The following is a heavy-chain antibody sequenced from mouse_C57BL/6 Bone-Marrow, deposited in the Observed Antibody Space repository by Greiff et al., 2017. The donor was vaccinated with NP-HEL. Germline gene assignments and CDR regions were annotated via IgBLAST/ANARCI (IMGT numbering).Heavy chain of an antibody. Sequence: EVHLVESGGGLVQPGGSLKLSCAASGFTFSDYYMYWVRQTPEKRLEWVAYISNGGGSTYYPDTVKGRFTISRDNAKNTLYLQMSRLKSEDTAMYYCARLSTVVATYYFDYWGQGTTLTVSS. CDR2: ISNGGGST. CDR1: GFTFSDYY. D-gene: IGHD1-1*01. CDR3: ARLSTVVATYYFDY. J-gene: IGHJ2*01. V-gene: IGHV5-12*01.